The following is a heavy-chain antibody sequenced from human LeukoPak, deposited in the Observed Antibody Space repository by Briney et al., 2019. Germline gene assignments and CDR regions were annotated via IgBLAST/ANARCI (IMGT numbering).Heavy chain of an antibody. D-gene: IGHD3-22*01. V-gene: IGHV3-48*03. Sequence: GGSLRLSCAASGFTFSSYEMNWVRQAPGKGLEWVSYISSGGSRTYYADSVKGRFTISRDNAKNSLYLQMNSLRAEDTAVYFCARDSTDYYDSSGYYSGWFDPWGQGTLVTVSS. CDR3: ARDSTDYYDSSGYYSGWFDP. J-gene: IGHJ5*02. CDR2: ISSGGSRT. CDR1: GFTFSSYE.